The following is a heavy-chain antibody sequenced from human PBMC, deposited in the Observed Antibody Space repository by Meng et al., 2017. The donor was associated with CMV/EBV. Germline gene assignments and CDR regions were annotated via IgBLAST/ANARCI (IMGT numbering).Heavy chain of an antibody. CDR1: GGSVSSGSHH. CDR3: ASFAATTPEYYGMDV. Sequence: GSLRLSCTVSGGSVSSGSHHWSWIRQPPGKGLEWIGYIYYSGSTNYNPSLKSRVTISVDTSKNQFSLKLSSVTAADTAVYYCASFAATTPEYYGMDVWGQGTTVTVSS. CDR2: IYYSGST. J-gene: IGHJ6*02. D-gene: IGHD5-12*01. V-gene: IGHV4-61*01.